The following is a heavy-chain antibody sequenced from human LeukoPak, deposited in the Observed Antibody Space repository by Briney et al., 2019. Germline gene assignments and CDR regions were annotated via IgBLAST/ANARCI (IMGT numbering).Heavy chain of an antibody. CDR2: INPSGGRT. D-gene: IGHD3-22*01. CDR1: GYTFTCYY. J-gene: IGHJ4*02. CDR3: ARGVVGGQWLLYYFDY. V-gene: IGHV1-46*01. Sequence: VASVKVSCKASGYTFTCYYMHWVRQAPGQGPEWMGIINPSGGRTSYEQKFQGRVTMTRDMSTSTVYMELSSLRSEDTAVYYCARGVVGGQWLLYYFDYWGQGTLVTVSS.